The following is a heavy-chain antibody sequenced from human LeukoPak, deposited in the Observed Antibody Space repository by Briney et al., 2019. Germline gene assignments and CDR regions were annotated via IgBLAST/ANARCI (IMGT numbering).Heavy chain of an antibody. CDR1: GFTFTNYW. CDR2: IKQDGSEK. J-gene: IGHJ4*02. Sequence: GRSLRLSCAASGFTFTNYWMSWVRQAPGKGLEWVANIKQDGSEKYYVDSVKGRFTISRDNAKNSLYLQMNSLRAEDTAVYYCARGPSGYHNTGGQGTLVTVSS. V-gene: IGHV3-7*01. D-gene: IGHD5-12*01. CDR3: ARGPSGYHNT.